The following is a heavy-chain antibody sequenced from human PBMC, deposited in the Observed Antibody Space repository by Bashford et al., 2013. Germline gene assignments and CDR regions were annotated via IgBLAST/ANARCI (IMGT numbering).Heavy chain of an antibody. Sequence: GGSSRLSCVASGFTFTDYAMTWVRQAPGKGLEWLAIISYDGNNKYYADSVKGRFTISRDNSKNTLYLQVNSLRTEDTAVYYCAKDLGGLTDYYFDYWGQGTLVTVSS. CDR1: GFTFTDYA. J-gene: IGHJ4*02. CDR3: AKDLGGLTDYYFDY. CDR2: ISYDGNNK. V-gene: IGHV3-30*18. D-gene: IGHD3-16*01.